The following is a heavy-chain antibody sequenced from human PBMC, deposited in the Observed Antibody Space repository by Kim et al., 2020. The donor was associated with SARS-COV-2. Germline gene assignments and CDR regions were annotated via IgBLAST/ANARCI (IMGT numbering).Heavy chain of an antibody. V-gene: IGHV3-15*01. Sequence: GGSLRLSCAASGFTFSNAWMSWVRQAPGKGLEWVGRIKSKTDGGTTDYAAPVKGRFTITRDDSKNTLYLQMNSLKTEDTAVYYCTTDLWYGSGSWAFDIWGQGTMVAVSS. CDR3: TTDLWYGSGSWAFDI. CDR2: IKSKTDGGTT. CDR1: GFTFSNAW. D-gene: IGHD3-10*01. J-gene: IGHJ3*02.